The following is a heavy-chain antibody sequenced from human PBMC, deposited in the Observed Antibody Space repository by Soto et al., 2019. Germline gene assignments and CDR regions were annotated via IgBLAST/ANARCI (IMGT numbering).Heavy chain of an antibody. CDR1: GFTFSDYY. V-gene: IGHV3-11*01. Sequence: GGSLRLSCAASGFTFSDYYMSWIRQAPGKGLEWVSYISSSGSTIYYADSVKGRFTISRDNAKNSMYLQMNSLRAEDTAVYYCARDYKACPYNSGCLPHAFESWGQGTMVTVSS. J-gene: IGHJ3*02. CDR2: ISSSGSTI. D-gene: IGHD6-19*01. CDR3: ARDYKACPYNSGCLPHAFES.